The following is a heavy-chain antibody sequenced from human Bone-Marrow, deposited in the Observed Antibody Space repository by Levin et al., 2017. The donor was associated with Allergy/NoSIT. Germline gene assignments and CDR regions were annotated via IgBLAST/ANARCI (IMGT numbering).Heavy chain of an antibody. V-gene: IGHV3-23*01. CDR2: ISGSGGST. J-gene: IGHJ4*02. D-gene: IGHD2-2*01. CDR1: GFAFSSYG. CDR3: AKDGVPAATGETRFDY. Sequence: GGSLRLSCAASGFAFSSYGMSWVRQAPGKGLEWVSAISGSGGSTYYADPVKGRFTISRDNSESTRYLRMNSLRVEDTAVYYCAKDGVPAATGETRFDYWGQGTLVTVSS.